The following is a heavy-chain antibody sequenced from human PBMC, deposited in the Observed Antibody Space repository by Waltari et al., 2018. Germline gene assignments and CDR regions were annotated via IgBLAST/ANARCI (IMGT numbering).Heavy chain of an antibody. D-gene: IGHD2-15*01. V-gene: IGHV1-24*01. CDR2: FDPEDGET. Sequence: QVEVVQSGAEVKKPGASVTVSCTLSEYPLTGSSMRWVRQIPGKGLEWMGRFDPEDGETVSAQKFQGRVTMTEDTSTDTAYMELSSLRSEDTAVYYCHLMARNIVVVSYYSYMDVWGRGTTVTVSS. J-gene: IGHJ6*03. CDR3: HLMARNIVVVSYYSYMDV. CDR1: EYPLTGSS.